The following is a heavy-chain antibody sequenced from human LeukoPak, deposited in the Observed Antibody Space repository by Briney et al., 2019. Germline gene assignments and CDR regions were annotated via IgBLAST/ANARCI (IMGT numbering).Heavy chain of an antibody. CDR1: GGSISSCY. D-gene: IGHD1-26*01. V-gene: IGHV4-59*01. CDR2: IYYSGST. Sequence: SETLSLTCTVSGGSISSCYWSWIRQPPGKGLEWIGYIYYSGSTNYNPSLKSRVTISLDTSKNQFSLKLSSVTAADTAAYYCARLYSGSYYRPLDYWGQGTLVTVSS. J-gene: IGHJ4*02. CDR3: ARLYSGSYYRPLDY.